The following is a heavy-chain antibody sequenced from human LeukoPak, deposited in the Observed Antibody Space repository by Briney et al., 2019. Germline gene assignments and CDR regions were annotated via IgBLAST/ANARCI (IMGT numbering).Heavy chain of an antibody. CDR2: FDPEDGET. Sequence: ASVKVSCKVSGYTLTELSMHWVRQAPGKGLEGMGGFDPEDGETIYAQKFQGRVTMTEDTSTDTAYMELSSLRSEDTAVYYCATMPSRAREYYFDYWGQGTLVTVSS. D-gene: IGHD6-6*01. J-gene: IGHJ4*02. V-gene: IGHV1-24*01. CDR1: GYTLTELS. CDR3: ATMPSRAREYYFDY.